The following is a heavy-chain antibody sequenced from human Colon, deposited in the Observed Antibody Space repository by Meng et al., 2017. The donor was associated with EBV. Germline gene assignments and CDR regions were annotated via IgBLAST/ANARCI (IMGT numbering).Heavy chain of an antibody. V-gene: IGHV4-31*03. CDR2: IYYSGST. Sequence: QVQLQTSGPGLEKPSQTLSLTCTVSGGCVSSGGYYWTWIRQHPGKGLEWFGHIYYSGSTFYNPSLKRRVIISIDTSKNQFSLNLRSVTAADTAVYYCARVSSGWDYFDYWGQGTLVTVSS. CDR3: ARVSSGWDYFDY. D-gene: IGHD6-19*01. J-gene: IGHJ4*02. CDR1: GGCVSSGGYY.